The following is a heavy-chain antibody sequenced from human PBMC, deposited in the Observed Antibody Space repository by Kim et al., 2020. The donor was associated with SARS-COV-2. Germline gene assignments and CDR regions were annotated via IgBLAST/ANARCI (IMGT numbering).Heavy chain of an antibody. CDR1: GGSISSYY. D-gene: IGHD6-19*01. CDR3: ARDPDWLGHFDY. Sequence: SETLSLTCTVSGGSISSYYWSWIRQPAGKGLEWIGRIYTSGSTNYNPSLKSRVTMSVDTSKNQFSLKLSSVTTADTAVYYCARDPDWLGHFDYWGQGTLVTVSS. V-gene: IGHV4-4*07. CDR2: IYTSGST. J-gene: IGHJ4*02.